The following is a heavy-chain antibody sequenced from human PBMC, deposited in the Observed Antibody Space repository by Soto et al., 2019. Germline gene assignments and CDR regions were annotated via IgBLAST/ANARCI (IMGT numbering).Heavy chain of an antibody. CDR1: GFTFDDYA. CDR2: ISWNSGSI. CDR3: AKDHSSYYYDSSGDACHI. D-gene: IGHD3-22*01. V-gene: IGHV3-9*01. J-gene: IGHJ3*02. Sequence: PGGSLRLSCAASGFTFDDYAMHWVRQAPGKGLEWVSGISWNSGSIGYADSVKGRFTISRDNAKNSLYLQMNSLRAEDTALYYCAKDHSSYYYDSSGDACHIWGQGTMVTVSS.